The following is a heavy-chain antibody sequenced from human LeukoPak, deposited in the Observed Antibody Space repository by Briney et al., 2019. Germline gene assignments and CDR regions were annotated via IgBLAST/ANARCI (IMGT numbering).Heavy chain of an antibody. V-gene: IGHV3-48*04. CDR3: ARVHYDFWSGYYTLYYYYYMDV. Sequence: GGSLRLSCAASGFTFSSYSMNWVRQASGKGLEGVSYISSSSSTIYYADSVKGRFTISRADAKHSLYLQMNSLRAEDTAVYYCARVHYDFWSGYYTLYYYYYMDVWGKGPTVTVSS. D-gene: IGHD3-3*01. J-gene: IGHJ6*03. CDR1: GFTFSSYS. CDR2: ISSSSSTI.